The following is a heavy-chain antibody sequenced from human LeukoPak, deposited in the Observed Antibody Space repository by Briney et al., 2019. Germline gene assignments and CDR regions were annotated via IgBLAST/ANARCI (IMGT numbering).Heavy chain of an antibody. D-gene: IGHD1-20*01. CDR2: IHHGGNN. CDR3: ARRITGTTSDSFDY. J-gene: IGHJ4*02. CDR1: GYSISSGYY. V-gene: IGHV4-38-2*02. Sequence: PSETLSLTCTVSGYSISSGYYWGWIRQPPGKGLEWIGSIHHGGNNYNNPSLKSPGTISVDTSKNQFSLKLSSVTAADTAVYYCARRITGTTSDSFDYWGQGTLVTVSS.